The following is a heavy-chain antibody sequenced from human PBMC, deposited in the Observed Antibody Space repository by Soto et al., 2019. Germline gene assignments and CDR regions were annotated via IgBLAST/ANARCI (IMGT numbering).Heavy chain of an antibody. CDR1: GFSLSNARMG. J-gene: IGHJ4*02. CDR3: ARIRYSGSYPTDY. V-gene: IGHV2-26*01. Sequence: QVTLKESGPVLVKPTETLTLTCTVSGFSLSNARMGVSWIRQPPGKALEWLAHIFSNDEKSYSTSLKSRLTISKDPSKSQVVLTMTNMDPVDTATYYCARIRYSGSYPTDYWGQGTLVTVSS. CDR2: IFSNDEK. D-gene: IGHD1-26*01.